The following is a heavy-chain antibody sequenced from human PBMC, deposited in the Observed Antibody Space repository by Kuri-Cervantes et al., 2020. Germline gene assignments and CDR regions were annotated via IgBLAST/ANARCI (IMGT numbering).Heavy chain of an antibody. V-gene: IGHV3-9*01. CDR1: GFTFSSYD. Sequence: SLKISCAASGFTFSSYDMHWVRQATGKGLEWVSGINWNSGSIGYVDSVRGRFAISRDNAKNSLYLQMSSLRAEDTAVYYCARARGYCSGGSCFPPDYWGQGTLVTVSS. D-gene: IGHD2-15*01. J-gene: IGHJ4*02. CDR2: INWNSGSI. CDR3: ARARGYCSGGSCFPPDY.